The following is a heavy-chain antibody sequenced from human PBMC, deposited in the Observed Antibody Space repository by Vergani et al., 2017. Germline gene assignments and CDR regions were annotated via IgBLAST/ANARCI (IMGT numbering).Heavy chain of an antibody. D-gene: IGHD6-19*01. J-gene: IGHJ4*02. CDR2: IYYSGST. CDR1: GGSISSYY. Sequence: QVQLQESGPGLVKPSETLSLTCTVSGGSISSYYWSLIRQPPGKGLEWIGYIYYSGSTNYKPSLKSRVTISVDTSKNQFSLKLSSVTAADTAVYYCARYGKQWAFDYWGQGTLVTVSS. CDR3: ARYGKQWAFDY. V-gene: IGHV4-59*01.